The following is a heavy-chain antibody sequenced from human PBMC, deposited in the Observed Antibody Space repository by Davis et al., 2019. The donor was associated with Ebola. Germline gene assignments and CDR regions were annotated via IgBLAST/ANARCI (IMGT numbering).Heavy chain of an antibody. CDR3: ARDRYCSSTSCYAGFDY. CDR2: INDGGGTT. Sequence: GESLKISCAASEFTFSSYAMTWVRQAPGKGLEWVSTINDGGGTTYYADSVKGRFTISRDNAKNSLYLQMNSLRGEDTAVYYCARDRYCSSTSCYAGFDYWGQGTLVTVSS. J-gene: IGHJ4*02. CDR1: EFTFSSYA. V-gene: IGHV3-23*01. D-gene: IGHD2-2*01.